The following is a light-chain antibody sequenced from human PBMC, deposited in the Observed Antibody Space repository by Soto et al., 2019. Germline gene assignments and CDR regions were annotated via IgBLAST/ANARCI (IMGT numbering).Light chain of an antibody. J-gene: IGKJ1*01. Sequence: DIQMTQSPSSLSASVGDRVTITCQASQDIDKFLNWYQQKPGKAPKLLIDDASNLGTGVPSRFSGSGSGTDFTLIISSLQPEDVATYYCQNYNSGPPTFGQGTKVDI. V-gene: IGKV1-33*01. CDR3: QNYNSGPPT. CDR2: DAS. CDR1: QDIDKF.